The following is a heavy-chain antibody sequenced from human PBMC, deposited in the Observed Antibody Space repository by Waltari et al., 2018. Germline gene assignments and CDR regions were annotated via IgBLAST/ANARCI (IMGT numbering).Heavy chain of an antibody. CDR1: GYTFTRYD. CDR2: MNPNRGNT. D-gene: IGHD6-13*01. J-gene: IGHJ6*03. V-gene: IGHV1-8*01. Sequence: QVQLVQSGAEVKKPLASVKVSCKASGYTFTRYDITWVRQATGQGIEWMGWMNPNRGNTGYAKKFQGRITMTRNTSRSTAHMERSGLTSEDTAVYYCARGIASAGRPAGHYYYYMDVWGKGTTVTVSS. CDR3: ARGIASAGRPAGHYYYYMDV.